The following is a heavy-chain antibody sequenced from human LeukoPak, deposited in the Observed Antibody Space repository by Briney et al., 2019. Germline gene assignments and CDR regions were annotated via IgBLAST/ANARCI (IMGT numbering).Heavy chain of an antibody. V-gene: IGHV4-59*08. CDR3: ARPNPYCSSTSCLDAFDI. CDR1: GGSISSYY. Sequence: SETLSLTCTVSGGSISSYYWSWIRQPPGKGLEWIGYIYYSGSTNYNPSLKSRVTISVDTSKNQFSLKLSSVTAADTAVYYCARPNPYCSSTSCLDAFDIWGQETMVTVSS. D-gene: IGHD2-2*01. J-gene: IGHJ3*02. CDR2: IYYSGST.